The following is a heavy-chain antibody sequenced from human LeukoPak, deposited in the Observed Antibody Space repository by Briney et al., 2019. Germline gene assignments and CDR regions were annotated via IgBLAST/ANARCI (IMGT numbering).Heavy chain of an antibody. CDR2: INHSGST. J-gene: IGHJ4*02. CDR3: ARARYGSGSYYTPLFDY. Sequence: SETLSLTCAVYGGSFSGYYWSWIRQPPGKGLEWIGEINHSGSTNYNPSLKSRVTISVDTSKNQFSLKLSSVTAADTAVYYCARARYGSGSYYTPLFDYWGQGTLVTVSS. V-gene: IGHV4-34*01. CDR1: GGSFSGYY. D-gene: IGHD3-10*01.